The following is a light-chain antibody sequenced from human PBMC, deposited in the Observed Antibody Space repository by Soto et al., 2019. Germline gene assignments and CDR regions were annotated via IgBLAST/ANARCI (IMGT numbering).Light chain of an antibody. J-gene: IGKJ1*01. V-gene: IGKV1-5*01. CDR2: DAS. CDR3: QQYYSYPRT. Sequence: DIQMTQSPSSLSASVGDRVTITCRASQSISSWLAWYQQMPGKAPKLLIYDASSLHSGVPSRFSGSGSGADFTLTISCLQSEDFATYYCQQYYSYPRTFGQGTKVDIK. CDR1: QSISSW.